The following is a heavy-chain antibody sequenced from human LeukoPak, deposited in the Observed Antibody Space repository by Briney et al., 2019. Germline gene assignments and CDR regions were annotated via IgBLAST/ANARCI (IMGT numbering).Heavy chain of an antibody. CDR2: INHSGST. J-gene: IGHJ3*02. V-gene: IGHV4-4*02. CDR3: ARVRYDFWSGTGNAFDI. Sequence: PSGTLSLTCAVSGGSISSSNWWSWVRQPPGKGLEWIGEINHSGSTNYNPSLKSRVTISVDTSKNQFSLKLSSVTAADTAVYYCARVRYDFWSGTGNAFDIWGQGTMVTVSS. D-gene: IGHD3-3*01. CDR1: GGSISSSNW.